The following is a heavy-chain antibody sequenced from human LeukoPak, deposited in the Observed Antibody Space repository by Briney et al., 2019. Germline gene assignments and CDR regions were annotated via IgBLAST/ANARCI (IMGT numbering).Heavy chain of an antibody. CDR3: AREDTGNDSLDS. V-gene: IGHV4-31*03. CDR2: IFNSGRT. CDR1: GASISTNGYY. D-gene: IGHD5-12*01. J-gene: IGHJ4*02. Sequence: SETLSLTCTVSGASISTNGYYWSWIRQHPGKGLEWIGYIFNSGRTSYSPFLKSRVTISLDTSQNQFSLKLSSVSAADTAVYFCAREDTGNDSLDSWGQGTLVTVSS.